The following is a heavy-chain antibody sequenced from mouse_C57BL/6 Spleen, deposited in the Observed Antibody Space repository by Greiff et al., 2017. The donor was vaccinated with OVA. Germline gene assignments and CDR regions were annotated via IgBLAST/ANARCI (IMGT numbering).Heavy chain of an antibody. CDR2: IDPEDGDT. CDR3: TVIYYDYDVWFAY. V-gene: IGHV14-1*01. D-gene: IGHD2-4*01. CDR1: GFNIKDYY. J-gene: IGHJ3*01. Sequence: EVQLQQSGAELVRPGASVKLSCTASGFNIKDYYMHWVKQRPEQGLEWIGRIDPEDGDTEYAPKFQGKATMTADTSSNTAYLQLSSLTSEDTAVYYCTVIYYDYDVWFAYWGQGTLVTVSA.